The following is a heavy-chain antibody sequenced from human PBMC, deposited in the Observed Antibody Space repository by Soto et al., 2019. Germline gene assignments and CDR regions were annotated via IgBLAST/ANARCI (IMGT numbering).Heavy chain of an antibody. V-gene: IGHV1-18*01. D-gene: IGHD6-13*01. CDR3: ARRGGATPGTFDY. Sequence: QVQLVQSGTEVEKPEATVKVSCKASGYSFSSYGIGWVRQAPGQGLEWMGWITTYNGNTNYAQSLQGRVTMTTDTITSTVTMELRSLRSDDTAVYYCARRGGATPGTFDYWGQGTMVTVSS. CDR2: ITTYNGNT. CDR1: GYSFSSYG. J-gene: IGHJ4*02.